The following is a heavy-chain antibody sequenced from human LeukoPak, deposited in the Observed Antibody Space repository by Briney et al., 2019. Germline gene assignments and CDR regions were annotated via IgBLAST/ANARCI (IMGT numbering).Heavy chain of an antibody. CDR2: VKTKTEGETT. D-gene: IGHD3-22*01. V-gene: IGHV3-15*01. CDR1: GFTFSSYA. CDR3: TINYSDSSGEELLRDY. Sequence: GGSLRLSCAASGFTFSSYAMTWVRQAPGKGLEWVGRVKTKTEGETTDYGAPVKGRFTISRDDSKNTVYLQMNSLKTEDTAVYYCTINYSDSSGEELLRDYWGQGTLVTVSS. J-gene: IGHJ4*02.